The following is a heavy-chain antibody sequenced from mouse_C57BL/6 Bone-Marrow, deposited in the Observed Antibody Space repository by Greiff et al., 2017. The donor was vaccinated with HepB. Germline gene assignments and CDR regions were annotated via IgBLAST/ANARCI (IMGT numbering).Heavy chain of an antibody. CDR2: IDPENGDT. D-gene: IGHD1-1*01. CDR1: GFNIKDDY. Sequence: VQLKESGAELVRPGASVKLSCTASGFNIKDDYMHWVKQRPEQGLEWIGWIDPENGDTEYASKFQGKATITADTSSNTAYLQLSSLTSEDTAVYYCTTNVTTVVADYWGQGTTLTVSS. CDR3: TTNVTTVVADY. V-gene: IGHV14-4*01. J-gene: IGHJ2*01.